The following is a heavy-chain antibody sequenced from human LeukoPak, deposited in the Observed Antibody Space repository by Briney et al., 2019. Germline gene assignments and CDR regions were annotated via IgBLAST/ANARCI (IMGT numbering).Heavy chain of an antibody. Sequence: SETLSLTCTVSGGSISSGGYYWSWIRQHPGKGLEWIGYIYYSGSTYYNPSLKSRVTISVDTSKNQFSLKLSSVTAADTAVYYCATYTVMDAFNIWGQGTMVTVSS. CDR3: ATYTVMDAFNI. V-gene: IGHV4-31*03. D-gene: IGHD4-11*01. CDR2: IYYSGST. CDR1: GGSISSGGYY. J-gene: IGHJ3*02.